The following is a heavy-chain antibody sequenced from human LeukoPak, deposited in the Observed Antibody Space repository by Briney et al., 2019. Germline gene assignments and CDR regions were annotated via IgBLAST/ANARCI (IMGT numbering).Heavy chain of an antibody. CDR3: ASESCGGSCYESYYYYYGMDV. Sequence: ASVKVSFKAAGGTFTSYAISWVRQAPGQGLEWMGGIIPIFGTANYAQNFPGRVTIPADESTSTAYMELSSLRSEDTAVYYCASESCGGSCYESYYYYYGMDVWGQGTTVTVSS. D-gene: IGHD2-15*01. CDR1: GGTFTSYA. J-gene: IGHJ6*02. V-gene: IGHV1-69*13. CDR2: IIPIFGTA.